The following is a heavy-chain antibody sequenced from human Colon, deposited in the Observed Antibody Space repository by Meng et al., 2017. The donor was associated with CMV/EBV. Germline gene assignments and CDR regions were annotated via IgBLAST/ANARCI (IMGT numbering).Heavy chain of an antibody. CDR2: VYWNDDE. CDR3: AHGGSGYDFGAGGFDY. Sequence: GWIPQPPRKALELLALVYWNDDERYHPSLKNRLTVTKDTSKNQVVLRVTNMDPVDSGTYFCAHGGSGYDFGAGGFDYWGQGTLVTVSS. D-gene: IGHD5-12*01. V-gene: IGHV2-5*01. J-gene: IGHJ4*02.